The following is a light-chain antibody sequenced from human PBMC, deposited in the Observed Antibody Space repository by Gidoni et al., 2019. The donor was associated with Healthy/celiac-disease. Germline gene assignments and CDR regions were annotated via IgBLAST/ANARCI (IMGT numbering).Light chain of an antibody. CDR1: QSVSSN. CDR3: QQYNNGTPWT. Sequence: IVMTQSPSTLSVSPGERATLSCMASQSVSSNLAWYQQKPDQAPRLLIEGASTMAAGIPARFSGSGSGTEFTLTISSLQSEDVAVYYCQQYNNGTPWTFGQGTKVEIK. CDR2: GAS. J-gene: IGKJ1*01. V-gene: IGKV3-15*01.